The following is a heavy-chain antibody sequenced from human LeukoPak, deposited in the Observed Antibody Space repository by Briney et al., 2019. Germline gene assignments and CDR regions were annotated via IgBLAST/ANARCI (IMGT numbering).Heavy chain of an antibody. CDR2: INWNSGST. Sequence: PGGSLRLSCAASGFTFDDYGMSWVRQAPGKGLEWVSGINWNSGSTGYADSVKGRFTISRDNAKNSLYLQMNSLRAEDTALYYCARGAAPLYYYDSSGSIDYWGQGALVTVSS. CDR1: GFTFDDYG. J-gene: IGHJ4*02. V-gene: IGHV3-20*04. D-gene: IGHD3-22*01. CDR3: ARGAAPLYYYDSSGSIDY.